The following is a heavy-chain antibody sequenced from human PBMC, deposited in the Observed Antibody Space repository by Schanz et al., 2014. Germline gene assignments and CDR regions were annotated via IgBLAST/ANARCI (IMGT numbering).Heavy chain of an antibody. CDR2: ITSTSRYI. CDR3: ARGVRVRGIIIDY. D-gene: IGHD3-10*01. V-gene: IGHV3-21*01. J-gene: IGHJ4*02. CDR1: GFTFSAYW. Sequence: VQLVESGGGLVKPGGSLRLSCAASGFTFSAYWMAWVRQAPGKGLEWVSSITSTSRYIYYADSLKGRFTISRDNAKNSVYLQMNSLRAEDTAEYYCARGVRVRGIIIDYWGPGTLVTVSS.